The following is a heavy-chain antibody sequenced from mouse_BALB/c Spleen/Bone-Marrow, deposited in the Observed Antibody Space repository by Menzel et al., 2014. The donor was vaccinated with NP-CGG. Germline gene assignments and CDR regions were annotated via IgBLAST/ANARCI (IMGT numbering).Heavy chain of an antibody. J-gene: IGHJ2*01. D-gene: IGHD2-2*01. CDR1: GYTFTSYY. CDR2: IYPGDASS. CDR3: ARNGYFFDY. Sequence: VQLQQSGPELVKPGASVKMSCKASGYTFTSYYIHWVKQRPGQGLEWIGWIYPGDASSKYNEKFKGKTTLTADKSSSTAYMLPSSLTSEDSAIYFCARNGYFFDYWGQGTTLTVSS. V-gene: IGHV1S56*01.